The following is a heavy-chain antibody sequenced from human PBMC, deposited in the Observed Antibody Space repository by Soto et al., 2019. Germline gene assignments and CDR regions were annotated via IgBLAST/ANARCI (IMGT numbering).Heavy chain of an antibody. CDR3: AVVPFRVGATIFDY. CDR1: GYTFTSYA. D-gene: IGHD1-26*01. Sequence: ASVMVSCKASGYTFTSYAMHWVRQAPGQRLEWMGWINAGNGDTKYSQKFQGRVTITRDTSASTAYMELSSLRSEDTAVYYCAVVPFRVGATIFDYWGQGTLVTVSS. CDR2: INAGNGDT. V-gene: IGHV1-3*01. J-gene: IGHJ4*02.